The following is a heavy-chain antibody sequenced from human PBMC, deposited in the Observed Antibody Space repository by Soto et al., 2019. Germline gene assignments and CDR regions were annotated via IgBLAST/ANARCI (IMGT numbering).Heavy chain of an antibody. CDR2: IDLSGST. V-gene: IGHV3-23*05. Sequence: GGSLRLSCAASGFSFSDYSMNWVRQAPGKGLEWVSFIDLSGSTYYADSVKGRFTISRDNSKNTLYLQMNSLRAEDTAVYYCGKMGSGGLRGNWFDPWGQGTLVTVS. CDR3: GKMGSGGLRGNWFDP. D-gene: IGHD2-15*01. J-gene: IGHJ5*02. CDR1: GFSFSDYS.